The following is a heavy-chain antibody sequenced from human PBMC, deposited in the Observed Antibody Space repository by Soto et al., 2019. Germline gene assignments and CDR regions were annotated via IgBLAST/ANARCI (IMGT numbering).Heavy chain of an antibody. V-gene: IGHV3-21*01. CDR3: AREDCSSTSCYLFDP. D-gene: IGHD2-2*01. Sequence: PGGSLRLSCAASGFTFSSYSMNWVRQAPGKGLEWVSSISSSSSYIYYADSVKGRFTISRDNAKNSLYLQMNSPRAEDTAVYYCAREDCSSTSCYLFDPWGQGTLVTVSS. J-gene: IGHJ5*02. CDR2: ISSSSSYI. CDR1: GFTFSSYS.